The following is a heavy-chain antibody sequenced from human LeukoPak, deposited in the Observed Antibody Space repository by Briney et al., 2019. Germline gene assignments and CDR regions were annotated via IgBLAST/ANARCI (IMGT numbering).Heavy chain of an antibody. CDR1: GVSFNDYY. CDR2: INHSGYT. D-gene: IGHD2-21*02. V-gene: IGHV4-34*01. Sequence: SETLSLTCAVSGVSFNDYYWSWVRQTPGKGLEWIGEINHSGYTNDSPSLKSRVTLSIDTSKKQFSLNLRSVTVADTGIYYCTRMTAGHDYRGQGTLVTVSS. J-gene: IGHJ4*02. CDR3: TRMTAGHDY.